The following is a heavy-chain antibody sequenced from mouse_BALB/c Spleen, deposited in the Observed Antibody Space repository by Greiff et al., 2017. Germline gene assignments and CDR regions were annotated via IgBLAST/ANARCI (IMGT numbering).Heavy chain of an antibody. J-gene: IGHJ4*01. CDR3: ARGHGSSYGDY. CDR1: GYTFTSYW. D-gene: IGHD1-1*01. CDR2: INPSNGRT. V-gene: IGHV1S81*02. Sequence: QVQLQQPGAELVKPAASVKLSCKASGYTFTSYWMHWVKQRPGQGLEWIGEINPSNGRTNYNEKFKSKATLTVDKSSSTAYMQLSSLTSEDSAVYYCARGHGSSYGDYWGQGTSVTVSS.